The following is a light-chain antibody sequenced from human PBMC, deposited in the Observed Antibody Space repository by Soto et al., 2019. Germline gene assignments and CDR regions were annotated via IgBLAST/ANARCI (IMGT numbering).Light chain of an antibody. CDR3: QQSYRTPIN. V-gene: IGKV1-39*01. CDR1: QSISTY. CDR2: AAS. J-gene: IGKJ5*01. Sequence: DIQLYQSPSPLSSSVGDRVAITCLASQSISTYLNWYQQKPGKAPKVLIYAASNLQSGVPPRFSVSGSGTDFTLTFSSLQPEDAATYFCQQSYRTPINFGQGTRLEI.